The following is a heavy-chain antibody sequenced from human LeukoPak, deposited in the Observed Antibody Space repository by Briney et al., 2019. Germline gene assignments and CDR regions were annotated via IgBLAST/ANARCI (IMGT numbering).Heavy chain of an antibody. CDR3: ARGDQEAGFDY. Sequence: QSGGSLRLSCAASGFTFSSYAMHWVRQAPGKGLEWVAVISYDGSNKYYADSVKGRFTISRDNSKNTLYLQMNSLRAEDTAVYYCARGDQEAGFDYWGQGTLVTVSS. CDR1: GFTFSSYA. CDR2: ISYDGSNK. J-gene: IGHJ4*02. D-gene: IGHD6-19*01. V-gene: IGHV3-30-3*01.